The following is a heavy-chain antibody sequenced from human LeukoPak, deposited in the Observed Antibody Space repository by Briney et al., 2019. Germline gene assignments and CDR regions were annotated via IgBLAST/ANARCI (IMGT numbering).Heavy chain of an antibody. CDR2: ISGSGGST. J-gene: IGHJ5*02. V-gene: IGHV3-23*01. CDR1: GFTFSSYA. CDR3: AKVAAAGPMRWFDP. Sequence: GGSLRLSCAASGFTFSSYAMRWVRQAPGKGVEWVSAISGSGGSTYYADSVKGRFTISRDNSKNTLYLQMNSLRAEDTAVYYCAKVAAAGPMRWFDPWGQGTLVTVSS. D-gene: IGHD6-13*01.